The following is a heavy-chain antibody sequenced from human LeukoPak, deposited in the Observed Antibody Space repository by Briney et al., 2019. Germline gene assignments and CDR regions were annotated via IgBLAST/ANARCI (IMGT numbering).Heavy chain of an antibody. D-gene: IGHD3-22*01. CDR2: ISWNSGSI. CDR3: ARDNASAYYDSSGYPGGWFDP. Sequence: PGGSLRLSCAASGFTFDDYAMHWVRQAPGKGLEWVSGISWNSGSIGYADSVKGRFTISRDNSKNTLYLQMNSLRAEDTAVYYCARDNASAYYDSSGYPGGWFDPWGQGTLVTVSS. CDR1: GFTFDDYA. V-gene: IGHV3-9*01. J-gene: IGHJ5*02.